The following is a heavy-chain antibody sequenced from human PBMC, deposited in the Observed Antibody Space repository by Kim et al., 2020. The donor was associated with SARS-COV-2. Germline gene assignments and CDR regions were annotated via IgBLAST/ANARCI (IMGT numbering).Heavy chain of an antibody. CDR2: IWYDGSNK. Sequence: GGSLRLSCAASGFTFSSYGMHWVRQAPGKGLEWVAVIWYDGSNKYYADSVKGRFTISRDNSKNTLYLQMNSLRAEDTAVYYCAREGAGNYDSSGYRLSGMDVWGQGTTVTVSS. V-gene: IGHV3-33*01. CDR3: AREGAGNYDSSGYRLSGMDV. CDR1: GFTFSSYG. J-gene: IGHJ6*02. D-gene: IGHD3-22*01.